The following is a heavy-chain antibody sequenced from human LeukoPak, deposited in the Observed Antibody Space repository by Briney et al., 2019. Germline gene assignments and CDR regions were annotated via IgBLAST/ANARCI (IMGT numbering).Heavy chain of an antibody. D-gene: IGHD6-13*01. CDR3: APGIAAAANDAFDI. Sequence: DSVKVSCKASGYTFTAYYMHWVRQAPGQGLEWMGWIKCDSGGTEYSRNYRGRVTMTRDTSISTAYMELTRLTSDDTAVYYCAPGIAAAANDAFDIWGQGTMVTVSS. CDR2: IKCDSGGT. V-gene: IGHV1-2*02. CDR1: GYTFTAYY. J-gene: IGHJ3*02.